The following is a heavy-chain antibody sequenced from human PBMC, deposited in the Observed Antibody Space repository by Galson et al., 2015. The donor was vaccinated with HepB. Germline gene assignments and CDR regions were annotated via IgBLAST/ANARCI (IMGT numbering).Heavy chain of an antibody. Sequence: SVKVSCKASGGTFSSYAISWVRQAPGQGLEWMGRIIPILGIANYAQKFQGRVTITADKSTSTAYMELSSLRSEDTAVYYCAGGDYYGSGSYYYYYYGMDVWGQGTTVTVSS. CDR2: IIPILGIA. V-gene: IGHV1-69*04. D-gene: IGHD3-10*01. CDR3: AGGDYYGSGSYYYYYYGMDV. J-gene: IGHJ6*02. CDR1: GGTFSSYA.